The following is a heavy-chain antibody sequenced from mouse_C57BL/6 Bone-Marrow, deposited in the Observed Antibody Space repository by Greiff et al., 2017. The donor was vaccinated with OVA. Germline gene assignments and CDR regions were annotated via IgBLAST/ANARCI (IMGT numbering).Heavy chain of an antibody. V-gene: IGHV14-4*01. Sequence: EVKLQQSGAELVRPGASVKLSCTASGFNFKDDYMHWVKQRPEQGLEWIGWIDPENGDTEYASKFKGKATITADTASNTAYLQLSSLTSEDTAVYYCRGQGYWGQGTTLTVSS. D-gene: IGHD3-3*01. CDR3: RGQGY. J-gene: IGHJ2*01. CDR2: IDPENGDT. CDR1: GFNFKDDY.